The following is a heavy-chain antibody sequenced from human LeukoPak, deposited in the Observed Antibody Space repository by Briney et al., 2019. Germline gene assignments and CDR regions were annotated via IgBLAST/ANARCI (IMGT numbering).Heavy chain of an antibody. D-gene: IGHD2-21*02. Sequence: SETLSLTCTVSGGSISSGGYYWSWIRQHPGKGLEWIGYIYYSGSTYYNPSLESRVTISVDTSKNQFSLKLSSVTAADTAVYYCARDPAVTATRGAFDIWGQGTMVTVSS. J-gene: IGHJ3*02. CDR3: ARDPAVTATRGAFDI. CDR2: IYYSGST. V-gene: IGHV4-31*03. CDR1: GGSISSGGYY.